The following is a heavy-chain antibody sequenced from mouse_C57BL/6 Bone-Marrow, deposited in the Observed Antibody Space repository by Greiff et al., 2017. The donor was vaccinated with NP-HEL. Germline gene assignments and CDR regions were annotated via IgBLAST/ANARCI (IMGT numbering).Heavy chain of an antibody. CDR3: ARQLTGFAY. V-gene: IGHV5-6*01. CDR2: ISSGGSYS. CDR1: GFTFSSYG. D-gene: IGHD2-13*01. J-gene: IGHJ3*01. Sequence: EVQVVESGGDLVKPGGSLKLSCAASGFTFSSYGMSWVRQTPDKRLEWVATISSGGSYSSYPDSVKGRFTISRDNAKNTLYLQMNSLKSEDTAMYYCARQLTGFAYWGQGTLVTVSA.